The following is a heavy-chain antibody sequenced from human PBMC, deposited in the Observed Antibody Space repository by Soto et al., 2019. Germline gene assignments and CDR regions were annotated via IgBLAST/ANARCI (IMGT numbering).Heavy chain of an antibody. CDR3: ARDPGVVVAGTPLDP. D-gene: IGHD2-15*01. Sequence: GASVKVSCKASGYTFTNSGISWVRQAPGQGLEWMGWISGYNGNTAYAQKLYDRFTMTTDTSTNTAYMELRNLRSDDTAIYYCARDPGVVVAGTPLDPWDQGTLVTVSS. V-gene: IGHV1-18*01. J-gene: IGHJ5*02. CDR2: ISGYNGNT. CDR1: GYTFTNSG.